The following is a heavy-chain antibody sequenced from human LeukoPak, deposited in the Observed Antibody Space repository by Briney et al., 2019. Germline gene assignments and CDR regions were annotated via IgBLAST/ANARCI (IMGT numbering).Heavy chain of an antibody. D-gene: IGHD5-18*01. Sequence: SVTVSCKASGGTFSSYAISWVRQAPGQGLEWMGGIIPIFGTANYAQKFQGRVTITADESTSTAYMELSSLRSEDTAVYYCAREPVGTAMVTLYYGMDVWGQGTTVTVSS. CDR2: IIPIFGTA. CDR3: AREPVGTAMVTLYYGMDV. CDR1: GGTFSSYA. V-gene: IGHV1-69*13. J-gene: IGHJ6*02.